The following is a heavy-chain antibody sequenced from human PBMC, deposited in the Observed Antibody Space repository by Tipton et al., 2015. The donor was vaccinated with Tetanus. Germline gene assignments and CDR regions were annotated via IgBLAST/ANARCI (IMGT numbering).Heavy chain of an antibody. CDR2: FNPDSGGT. Sequence: QVQLVQSGAEVRKPGASVKVSCKAAGYTFTGNYLQWVRQAPGQGLEWMGWFNPDSGGTNSAQKFQGRVTMTRDTSISTAYMELSRLRSDDTAVYYCARAGPQATFGVKYGMDVWGQGTTVTVSS. J-gene: IGHJ6*02. CDR3: ARAGPQATFGVKYGMDV. D-gene: IGHD3-3*01. CDR1: GYTFTGNY. V-gene: IGHV1-2*02.